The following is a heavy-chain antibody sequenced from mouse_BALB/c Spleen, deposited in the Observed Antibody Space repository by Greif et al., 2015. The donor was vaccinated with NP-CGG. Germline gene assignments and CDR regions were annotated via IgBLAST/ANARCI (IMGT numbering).Heavy chain of an antibody. J-gene: IGHJ3*01. D-gene: IGHD2-4*01. Sequence: QVQLKDSGPGLVAPSQSLSITCTVSGFSLTTYGVHWIRQPPGKGLEWLGIIWAGGNTSYNSALMPRLSISKDNSKSQVFLKMNSLQTDDTAMYYCARAYDFWGQGTLVTVSA. CDR1: GFSLTTYG. CDR2: IWAGGNT. V-gene: IGHV2-9*02. CDR3: ARAYDF.